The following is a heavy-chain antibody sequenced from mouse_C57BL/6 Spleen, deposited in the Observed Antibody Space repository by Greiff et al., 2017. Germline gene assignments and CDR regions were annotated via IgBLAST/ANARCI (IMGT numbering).Heavy chain of an antibody. Sequence: EVKLVESGGGLVKPGGSLKLSCAASGFTFSSYAMSWVRQTPEKRLEWVATISDGGSYTYYPDNVKGRFTISRDNAKNNLYLQMSHLKSEDTAMYYCARAPMIRDWYFDVWGTGTTVTVSS. CDR3: ARAPMIRDWYFDV. J-gene: IGHJ1*03. CDR2: ISDGGSYT. D-gene: IGHD2-4*01. V-gene: IGHV5-4*03. CDR1: GFTFSSYA.